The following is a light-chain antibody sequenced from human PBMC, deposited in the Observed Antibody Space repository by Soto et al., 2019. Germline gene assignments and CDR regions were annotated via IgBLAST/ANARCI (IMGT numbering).Light chain of an antibody. CDR1: QSVLYSSNNKNY. CDR3: HQYYSFPFT. CDR2: WAS. J-gene: IGKJ3*01. Sequence: DIVMTQSPDSLAVSLGERATINCKSSQSVLYSSNNKNYLAWYQQKPGQPPKLLIYWASTRESGVPDRFSGSGSGTDFTLTISSLQAEDVAVYYCHQYYSFPFTFGPGTKVDIK. V-gene: IGKV4-1*01.